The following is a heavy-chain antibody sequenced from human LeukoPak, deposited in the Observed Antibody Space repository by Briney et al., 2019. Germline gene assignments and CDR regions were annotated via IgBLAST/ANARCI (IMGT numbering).Heavy chain of an antibody. J-gene: IGHJ4*02. V-gene: IGHV3-30-3*01. D-gene: IGHD3-16*01. Sequence: PGGSLRLSCAASGFTFSSYAMHWVRQAPGKGLEWVAVISYDGSNKYYADSVKGRFTISRDNSKNTLYLQMNSLRAEDTAVYYCARHYGLWGQGTLVTVSS. CDR3: ARHYGL. CDR1: GFTFSSYA. CDR2: ISYDGSNK.